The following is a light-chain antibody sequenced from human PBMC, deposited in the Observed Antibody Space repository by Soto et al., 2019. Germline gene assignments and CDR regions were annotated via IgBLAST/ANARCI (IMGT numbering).Light chain of an antibody. V-gene: IGKV3-20*01. CDR3: QQYGSSPPWT. CDR2: GAS. Sequence: VVLTQSPGTLSLSPGERATLSCRASQTVANNFLAWYQERPGRGPRLLIYGASTRATGIPDRFSGSGSGTDFTLTISRLEPEDFAVYYCQQYGSSPPWTFGQGTKVDIK. J-gene: IGKJ1*01. CDR1: QTVANNF.